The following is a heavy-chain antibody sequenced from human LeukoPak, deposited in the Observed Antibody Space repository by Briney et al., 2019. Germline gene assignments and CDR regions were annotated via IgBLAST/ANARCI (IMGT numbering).Heavy chain of an antibody. V-gene: IGHV4-31*03. CDR1: GGSISSGGYY. D-gene: IGHD5-18*01. Sequence: SETLSLTCTVSGGSISSGGYYWSWIRQHPGKGLEWIGYIYYSGSTYYNPSLKSRVTISVDTSKNQFSLKLSSVTAADTAVYYCARDKGGYSYGYDYWGQGTLVTVSS. CDR2: IYYSGST. J-gene: IGHJ4*02. CDR3: ARDKGGYSYGYDY.